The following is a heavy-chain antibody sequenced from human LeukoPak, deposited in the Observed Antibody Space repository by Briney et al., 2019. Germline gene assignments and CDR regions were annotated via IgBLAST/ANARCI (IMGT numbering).Heavy chain of an antibody. V-gene: IGHV3-66*01. Sequence: GRSLRLSCAVSGFTVSSNYMNWVRQAPGKGLEWVSIIYSGGSTYHADSVKGRFTISRDSSKNTLYLQMNSLRPEDTAVNYCARDLRAAAAHYYYYGMDVWGQGTTVTVSS. CDR3: ARDLRAAAAHYYYYGMDV. J-gene: IGHJ6*02. D-gene: IGHD6-13*01. CDR1: GFTVSSNY. CDR2: IYSGGST.